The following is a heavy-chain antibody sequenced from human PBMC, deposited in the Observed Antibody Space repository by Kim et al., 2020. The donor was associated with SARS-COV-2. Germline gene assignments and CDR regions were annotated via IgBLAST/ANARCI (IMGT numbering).Heavy chain of an antibody. CDR2: ISYDGSNK. CDR1: GFTFSSYA. D-gene: IGHD6-13*01. CDR3: ARSYSSSWTNWFDP. J-gene: IGHJ5*02. V-gene: IGHV3-30*04. Sequence: GGSLRLSCVASGFTFSSYAMHWVRQAPGKGLEWVAVISYDGSNKYYADSVKGRFTISRDNSKNTLYLQMNSLRAEDTAVYYCARSYSSSWTNWFDPWGQG.